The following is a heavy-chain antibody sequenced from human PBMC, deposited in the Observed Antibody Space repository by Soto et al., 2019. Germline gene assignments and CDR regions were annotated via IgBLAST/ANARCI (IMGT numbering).Heavy chain of an antibody. CDR2: IYYSGST. CDR3: ARTPGIAVAGRYYYYGMDV. Sequence: SETLSLTCTVCGGSISSYCWSWIRQPPGKGLEWIGYIYYSGSTNYNPSLKSRVTISVDTSKNQFSLKLSSVTAADTAVYYCARTPGIAVAGRYYYYGMDVWGQGTTVTVSS. D-gene: IGHD6-19*01. J-gene: IGHJ6*02. V-gene: IGHV4-59*01. CDR1: GGSISSYC.